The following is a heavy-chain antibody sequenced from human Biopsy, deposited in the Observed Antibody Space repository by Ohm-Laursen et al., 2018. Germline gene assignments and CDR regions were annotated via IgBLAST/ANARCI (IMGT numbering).Heavy chain of an antibody. CDR1: GYAFHTYY. CDR3: ARGGYDYDY. Sequence: ASVKVSCKASGYAFHTYYMHWVRQAPGQGLEWLGYINPSGRYTRNAQSFQGRVTMTRDTSTSTAYMELSSLRSEDTAIYYCARGGYDYDYWGQGTLVTVSS. D-gene: IGHD5-12*01. V-gene: IGHV1-46*02. CDR2: INPSGRYT. J-gene: IGHJ4*02.